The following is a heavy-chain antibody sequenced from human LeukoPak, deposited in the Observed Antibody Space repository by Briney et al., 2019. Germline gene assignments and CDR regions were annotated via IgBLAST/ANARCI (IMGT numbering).Heavy chain of an antibody. D-gene: IGHD3-10*01. V-gene: IGHV4-59*01. CDR3: ARRYGSGSSGTFDY. Sequence: SETLSLTCTVSGGSISSYYWSWIRQPPGKGLEWIAYIYYSGSTNYNPSLKSRVTISVDTSKNQFSLKLSSVTAADTAVYYCARRYGSGSSGTFDYWGQGTLVTVAS. CDR2: IYYSGST. J-gene: IGHJ4*02. CDR1: GGSISSYY.